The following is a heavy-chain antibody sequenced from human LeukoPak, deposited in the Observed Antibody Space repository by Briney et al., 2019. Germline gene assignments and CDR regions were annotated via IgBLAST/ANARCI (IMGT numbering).Heavy chain of an antibody. CDR2: IYHSGST. D-gene: IGHD4-17*01. CDR3: ARSDYGDFFDY. Sequence: PSETLSLTCAVSGYSISSGYYWGWIRQPPGKGLEWIGSIYHSGSTYYNPSLKSRVTMSVDTSKNQFSLKLSSVTAADTAVYYCARSDYGDFFDYWGQGTLVTVSS. V-gene: IGHV4-38-2*01. J-gene: IGHJ4*02. CDR1: GYSISSGYY.